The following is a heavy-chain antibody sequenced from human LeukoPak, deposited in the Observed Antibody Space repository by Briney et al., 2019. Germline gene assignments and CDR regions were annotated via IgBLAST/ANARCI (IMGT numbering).Heavy chain of an antibody. V-gene: IGHV4-39*01. CDR3: ARHERGYDFLDPWPLGAFDI. CDR1: GGSINNSPYY. CDR2: VYYSGTT. D-gene: IGHD3-3*01. Sequence: SETLSLTCTVSGGSINNSPYYWGWIRQPPGKGLEWIGTVYYSGTTYYNPSLKSRVTISVDTSKNQFSLKLSSVTAADTAVYYCARHERGYDFLDPWPLGAFDIWGQGTMVTVSS. J-gene: IGHJ3*02.